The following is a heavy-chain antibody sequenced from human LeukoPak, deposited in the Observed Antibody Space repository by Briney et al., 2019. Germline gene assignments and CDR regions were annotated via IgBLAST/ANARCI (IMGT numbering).Heavy chain of an antibody. V-gene: IGHV4-38-2*02. CDR2: IYHSGST. J-gene: IGHJ1*01. CDR1: GFTVSSNY. D-gene: IGHD4-17*01. CDR3: ARDVGYGDYVEYFQH. Sequence: GSLRLSCAASGFTVSSNYMSWVRQAPGKGLEWIGSIYHSGSTYYNPSLKSRVTISVDTSKNQFSLKLSSVTAADTAVYYCARDVGYGDYVEYFQHWGQGTLVTVSS.